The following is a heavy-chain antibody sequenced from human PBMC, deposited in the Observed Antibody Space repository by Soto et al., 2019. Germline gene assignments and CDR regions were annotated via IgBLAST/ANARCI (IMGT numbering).Heavy chain of an antibody. CDR3: VGKNLVYFDL. D-gene: IGHD7-27*01. Sequence: QLHVQESGPGPVRPSETLSLTCTVSGGSIESSHYFWGWVRQPPGKGLEWIGTISYSGSTYYNPSLKSRVTISVDTSKTQFFLKVTSVTAPDTAGYYGVGKNLVYFDLWCRGTLVTVSS. V-gene: IGHV4-39*01. J-gene: IGHJ2*01. CDR1: GGSIESSHYF. CDR2: ISYSGST.